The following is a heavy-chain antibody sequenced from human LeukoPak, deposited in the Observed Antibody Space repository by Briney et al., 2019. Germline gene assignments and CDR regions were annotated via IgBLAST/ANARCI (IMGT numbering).Heavy chain of an antibody. D-gene: IGHD6-13*01. CDR2: IYYSGST. CDR1: GGSISSSSYY. J-gene: IGHJ4*02. CDR3: AIGGSSSWGPDY. Sequence: PSETLSLTCTVSGGSISSSSYYWGWIRQPPGKGLEWIGSIYYSGSTNYNPSLKSRVTIPVDTSKNQFSLKLTSVTAAETAVYYCAIGGSSSWGPDYWGQGTLVTVSS. V-gene: IGHV4-39*07.